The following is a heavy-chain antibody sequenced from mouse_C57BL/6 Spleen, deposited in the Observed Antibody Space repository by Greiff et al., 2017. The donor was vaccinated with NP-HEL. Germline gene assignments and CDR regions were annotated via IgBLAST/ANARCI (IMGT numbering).Heavy chain of an antibody. CDR1: GYTFTSYW. CDR2: IDPSDSYT. CDR3: ARRTTVGGWYFDV. D-gene: IGHD1-1*01. V-gene: IGHV1-69*01. J-gene: IGHJ1*03. Sequence: QVQLQQSGAELVMPGASVKLSCKASGYTFTSYWMHWVKQRPGQGLEWIGEIDPSDSYTNYNQKFKGKSTLTVDKSSSTAYMQLSSLTSEDSAVYYCARRTTVGGWYFDVWGTGTTVTVSS.